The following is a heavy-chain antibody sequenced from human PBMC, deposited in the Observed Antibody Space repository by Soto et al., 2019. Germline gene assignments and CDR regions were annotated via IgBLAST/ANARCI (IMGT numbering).Heavy chain of an antibody. J-gene: IGHJ6*03. V-gene: IGHV3-48*01. Sequence: GGYLRLSCAASGFTFSSFSMNWVRQAPGKGLEWVSSITSSSSTIYYADSVKGRFTISRDNAKKSVYLQINSLRAEDTAVYYCARGRGPSYFYYYMDVWGKGTTVTVSS. D-gene: IGHD3-10*01. CDR3: ARGRGPSYFYYYMDV. CDR2: ITSSSSTI. CDR1: GFTFSSFS.